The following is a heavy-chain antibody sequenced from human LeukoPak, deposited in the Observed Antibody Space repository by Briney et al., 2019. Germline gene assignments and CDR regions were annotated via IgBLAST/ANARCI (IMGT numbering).Heavy chain of an antibody. J-gene: IGHJ4*02. CDR2: ISGSGGST. CDR1: GFTFSSYA. V-gene: IGHV3-23*01. Sequence: PGGSLRLSCAASGFTFSSYAMSWVRQAPGKGLEWVSAISGSGGSTYYADSVKGRFTISRVNSKNTLYLQMNSLRAEDTAVYYCGKEVERHFDLKYWGQGTLVTVSS. CDR3: GKEVERHFDLKY.